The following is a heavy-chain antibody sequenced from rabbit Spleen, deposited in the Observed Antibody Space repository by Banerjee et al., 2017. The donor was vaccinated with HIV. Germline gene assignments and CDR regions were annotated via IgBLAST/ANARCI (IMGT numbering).Heavy chain of an antibody. J-gene: IGHJ4*01. Sequence: QEQLMESGGGLVQLGGSLKLSCKASGFDLSSYGVGWVRQAPGKGLEWTGYIDPLFGTTYYANWVNGRFTISSHNAQNTLYLQLNSLTAADTATYFCVRGASSSGYYSLWGPGTLVTV. D-gene: IGHD1-1*01. CDR1: GFDLSSYG. V-gene: IGHV1S47*01. CDR3: VRGASSSGYYSL. CDR2: IDPLFGTT.